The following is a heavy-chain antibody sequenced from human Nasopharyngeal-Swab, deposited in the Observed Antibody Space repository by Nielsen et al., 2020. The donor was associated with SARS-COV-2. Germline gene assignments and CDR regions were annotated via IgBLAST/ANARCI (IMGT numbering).Heavy chain of an antibody. CDR3: ARVETGGSWTDYFDS. V-gene: IGHV5-51*01. CDR1: GYSFTSYW. Sequence: GESLKISCKGSGYSFTSYWIGWVRQVPGKGLEWMGIIYPGDSYTKYSPSFQGQVTISVDRSISTAYLQWGSLKASDTARYYCARVETGGSWTDYFDSWGQGTLVTVSS. D-gene: IGHD2-15*01. J-gene: IGHJ4*02. CDR2: IYPGDSYT.